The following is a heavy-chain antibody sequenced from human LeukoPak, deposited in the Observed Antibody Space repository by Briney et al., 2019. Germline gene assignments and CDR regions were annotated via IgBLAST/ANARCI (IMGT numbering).Heavy chain of an antibody. V-gene: IGHV3-15*07. CDR3: TTEGFIAAPTFDY. Sequence: GGSLRLSCAASGFTFSNAWMNWVRQAPGKGLEWVGRIKSKTDGGTTDYAAPVKGRFTISRGDSKNTLYLQMNSLKTEDTAVYYCTTEGFIAAPTFDYWGQGTLVTVSS. CDR1: GFTFSNAW. D-gene: IGHD6-6*01. J-gene: IGHJ4*02. CDR2: IKSKTDGGTT.